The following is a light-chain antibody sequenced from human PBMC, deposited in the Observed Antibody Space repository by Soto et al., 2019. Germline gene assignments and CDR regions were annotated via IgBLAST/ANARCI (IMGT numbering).Light chain of an antibody. CDR1: QTISSW. V-gene: IGKV1-5*03. Sequence: DIQMTQSPSTLSASVGVRVTITCRASQTISSWLAWYQQKPGKAPNVLIYKTSSLESGVPSRFSGSGSGTEFTLTISSLQPDDFATYYCQQYHSFPFIFGPGTKVDIK. CDR2: KTS. J-gene: IGKJ3*01. CDR3: QQYHSFPFI.